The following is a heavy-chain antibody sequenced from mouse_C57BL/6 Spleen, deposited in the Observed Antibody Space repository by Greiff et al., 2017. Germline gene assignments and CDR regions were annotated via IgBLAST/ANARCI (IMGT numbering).Heavy chain of an antibody. CDR3: AWTVYDGYSYFDY. CDR1: GYTFTDYY. V-gene: IGHV1-26*01. CDR2: INPNNGGT. D-gene: IGHD2-3*01. J-gene: IGHJ2*01. Sequence: VQLQQSGPELVKPGASVKISCKASGYTFTDYYMNWVKQSPGKSLEWIGDINPNNGGTSYNQKFKGKATLTVDKSTSTAYMELRSLTSEDSAVYYCAWTVYDGYSYFDYWGQGTTLTVSS.